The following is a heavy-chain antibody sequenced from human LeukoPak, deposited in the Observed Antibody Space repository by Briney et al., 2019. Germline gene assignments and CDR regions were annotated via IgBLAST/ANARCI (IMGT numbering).Heavy chain of an antibody. Sequence: GGSLRLSCAASGFTFSSYAMHWVRQAPGKGLEWVSVIYCDGSNKYYADYVKGRFTISRDNSKNTLYLQMNRLRAEDTALYYCARDWVPRISSGWANYFDYWGQGTLVTVSS. CDR2: IYCDGSNK. D-gene: IGHD6-19*01. V-gene: IGHV3-30*01. J-gene: IGHJ4*02. CDR1: GFTFSSYA. CDR3: ARDWVPRISSGWANYFDY.